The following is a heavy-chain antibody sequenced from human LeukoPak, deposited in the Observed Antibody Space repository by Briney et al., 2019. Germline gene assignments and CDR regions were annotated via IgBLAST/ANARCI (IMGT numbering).Heavy chain of an antibody. CDR2: INPNSGGT. J-gene: IGHJ4*02. D-gene: IGHD1-7*01. CDR1: GYTFTGYY. Sequence: ASVKVSCKASGYTFTGYYMHWVRQAPGQGLEWMGWINPNSGGTNYAQKFQGRVTMTRDTSISTAYMELSGLRSDDTAVYYCARVPEGITGTFFDYWGQGTLVTVSS. CDR3: ARVPEGITGTFFDY. V-gene: IGHV1-2*02.